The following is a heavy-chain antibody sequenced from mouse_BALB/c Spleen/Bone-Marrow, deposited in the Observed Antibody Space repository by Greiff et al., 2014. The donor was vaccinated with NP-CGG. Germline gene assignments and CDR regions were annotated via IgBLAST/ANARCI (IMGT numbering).Heavy chain of an antibody. CDR3: ARSRGTTATTYYFDY. Sequence: VQLQQSGPELAKPGASVKISCKASGYTFTDYNMHWVKQSHGKSLEWIVYIYPHNGGNGYNQKFKNKATLTVDSSSSTAYMELRSLTSEDSAVYYCARSRGTTATTYYFDYWGQGTTLTVSS. CDR2: IYPHNGGN. V-gene: IGHV1S29*02. J-gene: IGHJ2*01. CDR1: GYTFTDYN. D-gene: IGHD1-2*01.